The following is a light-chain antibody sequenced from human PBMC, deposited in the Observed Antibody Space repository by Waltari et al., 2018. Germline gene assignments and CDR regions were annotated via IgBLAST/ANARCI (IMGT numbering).Light chain of an antibody. CDR3: SSYTSSSTVV. J-gene: IGLJ2*01. CDR2: DVI. V-gene: IGLV2-14*03. Sequence: QSAPTQPASVSGSPGPSLNISCTGPRSDVGGSIYVPWDQQHPGKAPNLMIYDVINRPSGVSNRFSGSKSGNTASLTISGLQAEDEADYFCSSYTSSSTVVFGGGTKLTVL. CDR1: RSDVGGSIY.